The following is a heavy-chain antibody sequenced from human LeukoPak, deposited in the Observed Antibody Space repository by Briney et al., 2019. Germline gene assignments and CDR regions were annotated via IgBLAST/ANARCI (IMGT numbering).Heavy chain of an antibody. Sequence: SETLSLTCTVSGGSISSYYWSWIRQPPGKGLEWIGYIYNSGSTNYNPSLKSRVTISVDTSKNKFSLKLSSVTAADTAVYYCARGGDLLVVRGVITPGKGGPFDPWGQGTLVTVSS. V-gene: IGHV4-59*01. D-gene: IGHD3-10*01. CDR2: IYNSGST. CDR3: ARGGDLLVVRGVITPGKGGPFDP. J-gene: IGHJ5*02. CDR1: GGSISSYY.